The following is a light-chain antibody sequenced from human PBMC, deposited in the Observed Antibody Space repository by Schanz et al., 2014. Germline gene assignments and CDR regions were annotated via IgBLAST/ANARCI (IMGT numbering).Light chain of an antibody. CDR2: GAS. CDR3: HHYGGSPYT. J-gene: IGKJ2*01. V-gene: IGKV3-20*01. CDR1: QSISSSY. Sequence: EIVLTQSPGTLSLSPGERATLSCRASQSISSSYLAWYQQKPGQAPRLFIYGASTRATGIPDRFSGSGSGTDFTLTISRLEPEDFAVYYCHHYGGSPYTFGQGTKLEIK.